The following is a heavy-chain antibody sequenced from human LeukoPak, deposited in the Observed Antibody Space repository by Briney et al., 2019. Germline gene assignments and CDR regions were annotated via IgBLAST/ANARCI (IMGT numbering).Heavy chain of an antibody. J-gene: IGHJ5*02. CDR2: ISYDGSNK. V-gene: IGHV3-30*18. Sequence: GGSLRLSCAASGFTLRSYGMHGVRQAPGKGLEWVAVISYDGSNKYYADSVKGRFTISRDNSKNTLYLQMNRLRAEDTTVYYCAKDRYSYGGENWFDPWGQGTLVSVSS. CDR1: GFTLRSYG. CDR3: AKDRYSYGGENWFDP. D-gene: IGHD5-18*01.